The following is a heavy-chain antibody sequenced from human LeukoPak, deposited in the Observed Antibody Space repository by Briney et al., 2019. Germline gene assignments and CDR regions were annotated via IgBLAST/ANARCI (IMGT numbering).Heavy chain of an antibody. CDR2: IYYSGST. CDR3: ARDPVVVTAMPFDY. D-gene: IGHD2-21*02. CDR1: GGSISSSSYY. V-gene: IGHV4-39*07. Sequence: PPETLSLTCTVSGGSISSSSYYWGWIRQPPGKELEWIGSIYYSGSTYYNPSLKSRVTISVDTSKNQFSLKLSSLTAADTAVYYCARDPVVVTAMPFDYWGQGTLVTVSS. J-gene: IGHJ4*02.